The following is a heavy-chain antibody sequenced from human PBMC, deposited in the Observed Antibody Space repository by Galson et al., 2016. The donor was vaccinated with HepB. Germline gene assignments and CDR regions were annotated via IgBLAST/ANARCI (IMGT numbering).Heavy chain of an antibody. D-gene: IGHD2-15*01. V-gene: IGHV4-4*02. CDR2: ISPGGST. CDR1: GDSINNTKDW. CDR3: ARLRCGGSRCYSGFLYGMDV. Sequence: SETLSLTCAVSGDSINNTKDWWTWVRQPPGKGLEWIGEISPGGSTNYSPSLKSRVTLSVDPSKNQFSLKLRSVTAADTAVYYCARLRCGGSRCYSGFLYGMDVWGQGPTVIVSS. J-gene: IGHJ6*02.